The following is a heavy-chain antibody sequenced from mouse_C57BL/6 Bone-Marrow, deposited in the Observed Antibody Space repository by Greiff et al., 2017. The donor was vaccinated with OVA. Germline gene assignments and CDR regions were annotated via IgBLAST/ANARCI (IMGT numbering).Heavy chain of an antibody. CDR3: ARERAYDSKGDAMDY. V-gene: IGHV1-64*01. Sequence: QVQLQQPGAELVKPGASVKLSCKASGYTFTSYWMHWVKQRPGQGLEWIGMIHPNSCSTNYNEKFKSKATLTVDKSSSTAYMQLSSLTSEDSAVYYCARERAYDSKGDAMDYWGQGTTVTVSS. D-gene: IGHD2-5*01. J-gene: IGHJ4*01. CDR1: GYTFTSYW. CDR2: IHPNSCST.